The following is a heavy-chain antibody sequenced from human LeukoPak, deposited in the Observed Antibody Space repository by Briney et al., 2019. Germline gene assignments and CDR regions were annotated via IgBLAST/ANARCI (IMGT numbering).Heavy chain of an antibody. D-gene: IGHD6-19*01. CDR2: ISGSGGST. CDR3: AKTYSSGWFLGDYFDY. Sequence: GGSLTLSCAASGFTFSSYAMSWVRQAPGKVLEWVSAISGSGGSTYYADSVKGRFTISRDSSKNTLYLQMNSLRAEDTAVYYCAKTYSSGWFLGDYFDYWGQGTLVTVSS. CDR1: GFTFSSYA. V-gene: IGHV3-23*01. J-gene: IGHJ4*02.